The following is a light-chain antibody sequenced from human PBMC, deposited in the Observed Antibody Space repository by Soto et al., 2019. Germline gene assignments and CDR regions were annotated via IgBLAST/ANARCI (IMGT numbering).Light chain of an antibody. V-gene: IGKV3-20*01. Sequence: EIVLTQSPGTLSLYPGERAALSCRATQRVSSSYLACYQQKPGQAPRLLIYGASSRATGIPDRFSGSWSGTDFTLTISRLEPEDFAVYYCQQYGSSPLTFGGGTTVEIK. CDR3: QQYGSSPLT. J-gene: IGKJ4*01. CDR1: QRVSSSY. CDR2: GAS.